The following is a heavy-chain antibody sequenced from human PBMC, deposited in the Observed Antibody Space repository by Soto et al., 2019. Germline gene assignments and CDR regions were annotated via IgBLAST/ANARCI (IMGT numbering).Heavy chain of an antibody. J-gene: IGHJ4*02. V-gene: IGHV3-30*03. Sequence: QVQLVESGGGVVQPGRSLRLSCAVSGVTVSNYGMHWVRQALGKGLEWVAVISRDGGTKYYADSVKGRFTISRDNSRNTLFLEMNSLRSDDMAVYYCTGEVASGYWGQGTLVTVSS. CDR1: GVTVSNYG. CDR2: ISRDGGTK. D-gene: IGHD2-8*02. CDR3: TGEVASGY.